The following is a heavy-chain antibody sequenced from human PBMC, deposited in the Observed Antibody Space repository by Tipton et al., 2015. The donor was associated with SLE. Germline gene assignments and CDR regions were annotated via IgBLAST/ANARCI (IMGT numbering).Heavy chain of an antibody. V-gene: IGHV4-31*03. D-gene: IGHD5-12*01. CDR2: MSYSGST. CDR1: GASISRGGYS. J-gene: IGHJ5*02. CDR3: ARGGVGGYDCLDP. Sequence: TPSLTCTVSGASISRGGYSWTWIRQPPGKGLEWIGHMSYSGSTYYNPSLKSRITISVDTSKNHFSLKLSSVTAADTAVYYCARGGVGGYDCLDPWGQGTLVTVSA.